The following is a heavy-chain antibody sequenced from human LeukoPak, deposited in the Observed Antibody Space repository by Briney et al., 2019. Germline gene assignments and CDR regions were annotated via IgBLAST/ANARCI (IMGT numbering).Heavy chain of an antibody. D-gene: IGHD1-26*01. Sequence: PGGSLRLSCAASGFSFDSHIMHWVRQAPGKGLEWVAGTWYDGSRRHYGDSVEGRFSVSRDNSRNTLDLQMNSLTADDTAIYYCAKDKWEERGNYYHYFDYWGQGILVIVSS. CDR2: TWYDGSRR. CDR3: AKDKWEERGNYYHYFDY. V-gene: IGHV3-33*06. CDR1: GFSFDSHI. J-gene: IGHJ4*02.